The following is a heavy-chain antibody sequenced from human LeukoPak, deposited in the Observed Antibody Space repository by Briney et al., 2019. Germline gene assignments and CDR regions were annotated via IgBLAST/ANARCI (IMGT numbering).Heavy chain of an antibody. CDR3: ATRAHYYDSSGYYPDDY. V-gene: IGHV1-69*05. D-gene: IGHD3-22*01. CDR2: IIPIFGTA. J-gene: IGHJ4*02. Sequence: ASVKVSCKASGGTFSSYAISWVRQAPGQGLEWMGGIIPIFGTANYAQKFQGRVTITTDESTSTAYMELSSLRSEDTAVYYCATRAHYYDSSGYYPDDYWGQGTLVTVSS. CDR1: GGTFSSYA.